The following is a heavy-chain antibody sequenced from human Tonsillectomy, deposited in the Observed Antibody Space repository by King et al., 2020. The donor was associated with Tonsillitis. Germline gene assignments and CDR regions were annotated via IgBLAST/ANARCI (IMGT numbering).Heavy chain of an antibody. CDR3: AKDLGYDILTDYYPDY. V-gene: IGHV3-23*04. Sequence: VQLVESGGGLVQPGGSLRLSCAASGFTFSSYAMSWVRQAPGKGLEWVSAISDFGGYTYYADSVKGRFTISRDNSKNTLYLQMNSLRAEDTAIYYCAKDLGYDILTDYYPDYWGQGTQVTVSS. CDR1: GFTFSSYA. D-gene: IGHD3-9*01. CDR2: ISDFGGYT. J-gene: IGHJ4*02.